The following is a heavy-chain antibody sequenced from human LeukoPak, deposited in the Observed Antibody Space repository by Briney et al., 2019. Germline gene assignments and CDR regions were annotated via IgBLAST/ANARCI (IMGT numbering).Heavy chain of an antibody. V-gene: IGHV3-30*02. J-gene: IGHJ4*02. Sequence: TGGSLRLSCAASGFTFSSYGMHWVRQAPGKGLEWVAFIRYDGSNKYYADSVKGRFTISRDNSKNTLYLQMNSLRAEDTAVYYCAKVSLPLAAAGLFDYWGQGTLVTVSS. CDR1: GFTFSSYG. CDR2: IRYDGSNK. CDR3: AKVSLPLAAAGLFDY. D-gene: IGHD6-13*01.